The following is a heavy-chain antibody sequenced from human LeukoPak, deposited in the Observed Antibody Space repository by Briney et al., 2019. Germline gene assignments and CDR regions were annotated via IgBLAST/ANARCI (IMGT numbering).Heavy chain of an antibody. V-gene: IGHV1-2*02. CDR2: INPNSGGT. D-gene: IGHD3-22*01. Sequence: GASVKVSCKASGYTFTGYYMHWVRQAPGQGLEWMGWINPNSGGTNYAQKFQGRVTMTEDTSTDTAYMELSSLRSEDTAVYYCATGGRYYDSSGYYYWGQGTLVTVSS. CDR3: ATGGRYYDSSGYYY. J-gene: IGHJ4*02. CDR1: GYTFTGYY.